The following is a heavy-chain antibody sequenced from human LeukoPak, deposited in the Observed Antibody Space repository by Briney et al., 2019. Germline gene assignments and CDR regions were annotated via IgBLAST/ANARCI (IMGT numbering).Heavy chain of an antibody. Sequence: GGSLRLSCAASGFTFSTYRMNWVRQAPGKGLEWVSYISSSSSTIYYADSVKGRFTISRDNAKNSLYLQMNSLRAEDTAVYYCARVLVIMDYWGQGTLVTVSS. D-gene: IGHD3-10*01. CDR3: ARVLVIMDY. CDR2: ISSSSSTI. V-gene: IGHV3-48*01. J-gene: IGHJ4*02. CDR1: GFTFSTYR.